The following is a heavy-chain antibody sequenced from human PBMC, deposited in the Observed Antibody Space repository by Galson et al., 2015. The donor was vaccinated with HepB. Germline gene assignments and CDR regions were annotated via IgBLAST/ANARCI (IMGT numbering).Heavy chain of an antibody. Sequence: SLRLSCAASGFTFSSYGMHWVRQAPGKGLEWVAVIWYDGSNKYYADSVKGRFTISRDNSKNTLYLQMNSLRAEDTAVYYCARDMTTYYDFWSGYSYYYYYYGMDVWGQGTTVTVSS. CDR1: GFTFSSYG. CDR3: ARDMTTYYDFWSGYSYYYYYYGMDV. V-gene: IGHV3-33*01. D-gene: IGHD3-3*01. CDR2: IWYDGSNK. J-gene: IGHJ6*02.